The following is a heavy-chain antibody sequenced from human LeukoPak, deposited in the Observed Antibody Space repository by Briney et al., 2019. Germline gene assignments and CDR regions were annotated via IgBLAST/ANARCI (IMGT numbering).Heavy chain of an antibody. CDR1: GGSISSYY. J-gene: IGHJ5*02. D-gene: IGHD4-23*01. V-gene: IGHV4-59*01. CDR3: ARSRGNLRYNWFDP. CDR2: IYYSGST. Sequence: SETLSLTCTVSGGSISSYYWSWIRQPPGKGLEWIGYIYYSGSTNYNPSLKSRVTISVDTSKNQFSLKLSSVTAADTAVYYCARSRGNLRYNWFDPWGPGTLVTVSS.